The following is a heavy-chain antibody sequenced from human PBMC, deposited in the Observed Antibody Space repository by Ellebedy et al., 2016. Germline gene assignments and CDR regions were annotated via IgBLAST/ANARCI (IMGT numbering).Heavy chain of an antibody. CDR1: GFTFSLYG. D-gene: IGHD6-6*01. J-gene: IGHJ4*02. Sequence: GGSLRPSXAASGFTFSLYGMHWVRQAPGKGLEWVAVIWDDGSHKYYRDSVKGRFTISRDNSTNTLYLQMNNLRAEDTAVYYCARHGSGSSSIDYWGEGTLVTVSS. V-gene: IGHV3-33*01. CDR2: IWDDGSHK. CDR3: ARHGSGSSSIDY.